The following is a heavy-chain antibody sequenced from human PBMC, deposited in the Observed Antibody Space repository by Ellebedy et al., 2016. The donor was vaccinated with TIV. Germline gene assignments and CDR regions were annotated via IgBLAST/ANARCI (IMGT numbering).Heavy chain of an antibody. J-gene: IGHJ3*02. V-gene: IGHV3-33*06. CDR2: IWYDGSNK. CDR3: AKARGYSFGYLAFDI. D-gene: IGHD5-18*01. CDR1: GFTFSSYG. Sequence: GESLKISCAASGFTFSSYGMHWVRQAPGKGLEWVAVIWYDGSNKYYADSVKGRFTISRDDSKNTLFLPRNSLRAEDTAVYYCAKARGYSFGYLAFDIWGQGTMVTVSS.